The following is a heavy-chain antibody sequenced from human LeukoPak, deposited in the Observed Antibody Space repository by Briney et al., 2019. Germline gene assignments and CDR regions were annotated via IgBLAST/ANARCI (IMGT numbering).Heavy chain of an antibody. Sequence: ASVKVSCKASGYTFTSYGITWVRQAPGQGLEWMGWINVYNGNTNYAQKFQGRVTMTTDTSTSTAYMDLRSLRSDDTAVYYCARVHIWYGGNRVDYWGKGPLVTVSS. V-gene: IGHV1-18*01. D-gene: IGHD4-23*01. CDR1: GYTFTSYG. CDR3: ARVHIWYGGNRVDY. J-gene: IGHJ4*02. CDR2: INVYNGNT.